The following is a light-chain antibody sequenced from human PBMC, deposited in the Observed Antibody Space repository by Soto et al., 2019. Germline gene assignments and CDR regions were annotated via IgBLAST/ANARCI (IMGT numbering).Light chain of an antibody. CDR3: SSFAGSNNFV. J-gene: IGLJ3*02. CDR2: EVT. Sequence: QSVLTQPPSASGSPGQSVTIFCTGTSSDVGAYHYVSWYQQHPGKAPKLLIYEVTQRPSGVPDRFSASKSGNTASLTVSGLQADDEADYYCSSFAGSNNFVFGGGTKLTVL. V-gene: IGLV2-8*01. CDR1: SSDVGAYHY.